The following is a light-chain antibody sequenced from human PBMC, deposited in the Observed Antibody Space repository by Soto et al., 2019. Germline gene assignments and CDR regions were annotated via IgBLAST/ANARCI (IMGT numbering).Light chain of an antibody. CDR3: CSYAGSYTHYV. CDR2: DVS. V-gene: IGLV2-11*01. Sequence: QSALTQPRSVSGSPGQSGTISCTGTSSDVGGYNYVSWYQQHPGKAPKLMIYDVSKRPSGVADRFSGSKSGNTASLTISGLQAEDEADYYCCSYAGSYTHYVFGTGTKLTVL. J-gene: IGLJ1*01. CDR1: SSDVGGYNY.